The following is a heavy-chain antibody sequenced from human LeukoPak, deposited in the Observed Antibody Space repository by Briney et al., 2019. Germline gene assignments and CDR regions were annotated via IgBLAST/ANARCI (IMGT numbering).Heavy chain of an antibody. V-gene: IGHV1-2*02. CDR1: GYTFTGYY. CDR2: INPNSGGT. D-gene: IGHD3-3*01. Sequence: GASVKVSCMASGYTFTGYYMHWVRQAPGQGLEWMGWINPNSGGTNYAQKFQGRVTMTRDTSIGTAYMELSRLRSDDTAVYYCARVVQYYDFWSGYSSFDYWGQGTLVTVSS. J-gene: IGHJ4*02. CDR3: ARVVQYYDFWSGYSSFDY.